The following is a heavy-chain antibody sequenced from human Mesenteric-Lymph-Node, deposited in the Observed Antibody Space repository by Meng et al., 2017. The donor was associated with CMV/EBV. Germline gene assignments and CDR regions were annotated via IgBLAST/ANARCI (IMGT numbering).Heavy chain of an antibody. CDR3: ARDLLSTTSCYFNY. CDR1: GFTFDDYY. Sequence: GGSLRLSCAASGFTFDDYYMSWIRQAPGKGLEWISYISSGGSTIYYADSVKGRFTISRDNAKNSLYLQLNSLRAEDTAVYYCARDLLSTTSCYFNYWGQGTLVTVSS. CDR2: ISSGGSTI. V-gene: IGHV3-11*04. D-gene: IGHD2-2*01. J-gene: IGHJ4*02.